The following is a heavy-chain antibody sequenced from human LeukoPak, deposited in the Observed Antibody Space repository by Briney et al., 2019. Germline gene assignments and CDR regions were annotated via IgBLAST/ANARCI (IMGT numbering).Heavy chain of an antibody. J-gene: IGHJ4*02. V-gene: IGHV3-23*01. Sequence: GGSLRLSCAASGFTFSDYAMSWVRQAPGKGLELVSTISGSGGSSYYEDSVKGRFTISRDNSKNTLYLQMNSLRAEDTAVYYCARGAQGFGEFWGQGTLITVSS. CDR3: ARGAQGFGEF. CDR2: ISGSGGSS. D-gene: IGHD3-10*01. CDR1: GFTFSDYA.